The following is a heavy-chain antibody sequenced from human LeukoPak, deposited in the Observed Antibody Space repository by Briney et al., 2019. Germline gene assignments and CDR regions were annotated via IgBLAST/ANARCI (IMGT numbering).Heavy chain of an antibody. CDR2: ISSDGNNK. Sequence: GGSLRLSCAASGFTFSSYAMYRVRQAPGKGLEWVAIISSDGNNKYYADSVKGRFTISRDNSKNTLYLQMNSLRAEEAAVYYCARGDSNYGDYYYYMDVWGKGTTVTVSS. CDR3: ARGDSNYGDYYYYMDV. V-gene: IGHV3-30*04. D-gene: IGHD4-11*01. J-gene: IGHJ6*03. CDR1: GFTFSSYA.